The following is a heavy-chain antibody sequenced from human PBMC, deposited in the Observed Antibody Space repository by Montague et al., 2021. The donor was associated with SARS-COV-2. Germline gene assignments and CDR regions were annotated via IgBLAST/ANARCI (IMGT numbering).Heavy chain of an antibody. V-gene: IGHV4-39*02. J-gene: IGHJ3*01. D-gene: IGHD3-22*01. Sequence: SETLSLTCTVSGGSITNNIDYWAWIRQPPGKGLEWIGSIYYTGNTYYNPSLKSRVTISVVTSKNHFTLKLSSATAAETAVYYCARLKRYFDSSGSPSAFDFWGRGTKVTVSS. CDR3: ARLKRYFDSSGSPSAFDF. CDR1: GGSITNNIDY. CDR2: IYYTGNT.